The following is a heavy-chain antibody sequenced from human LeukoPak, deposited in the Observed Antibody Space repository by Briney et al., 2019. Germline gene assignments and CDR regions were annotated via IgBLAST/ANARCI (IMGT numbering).Heavy chain of an antibody. CDR2: ISGSGGST. CDR3: AKCPDDTAMGEYYFDY. J-gene: IGHJ4*02. D-gene: IGHD5-18*01. Sequence: PGGSLRLSCAASGFTFSSYAMSWVRQAPGKGLELVSAISGSGGSTYYADSVKGRFTISRDNSKNTLYLQMNSLRAEDTAVYYCAKCPDDTAMGEYYFDYWGQGTLVTVSS. CDR1: GFTFSSYA. V-gene: IGHV3-23*01.